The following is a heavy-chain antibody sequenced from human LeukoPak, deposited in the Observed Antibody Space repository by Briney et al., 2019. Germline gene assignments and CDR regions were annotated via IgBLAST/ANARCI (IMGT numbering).Heavy chain of an antibody. V-gene: IGHV4-38-2*01. Sequence: SETLSLTCAVSGYSISSGYYWGWIRQPPGKGLEWIGSSYHSGSTNYNPSLKSRVTISVDTSKNQFSLRLSSVTAADTAVYYCARGGFYCGGDCYVDYWGQGTLVTVSS. CDR3: ARGGFYCGGDCYVDY. CDR1: GYSISSGYY. CDR2: SYHSGST. D-gene: IGHD2-21*02. J-gene: IGHJ4*02.